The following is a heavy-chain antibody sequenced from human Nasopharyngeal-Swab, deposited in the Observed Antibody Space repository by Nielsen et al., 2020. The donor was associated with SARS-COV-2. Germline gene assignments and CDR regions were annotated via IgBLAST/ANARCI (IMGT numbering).Heavy chain of an antibody. CDR2: INNRNVQT. J-gene: IGHJ4*02. CDR3: ARDSGRDWCGQDY. D-gene: IGHD3/OR15-3a*01. Sequence: ASVTVACQASGYIFITYAIHWVRQAPGQRLEWMGWINNRNVQTEYSQKFQGRVTITRDTSASKVYMELSSLRSEDTAVYYCARDSGRDWCGQDYWGQGTLVTVSS. V-gene: IGHV1-3*04. CDR1: GYIFITYA.